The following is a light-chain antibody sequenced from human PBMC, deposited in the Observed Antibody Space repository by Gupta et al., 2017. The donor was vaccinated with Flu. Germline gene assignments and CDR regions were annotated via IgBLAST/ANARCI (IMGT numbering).Light chain of an antibody. CDR2: DAS. CDR3: QQYNNQPLVT. V-gene: IGKV3-20*01. CDR1: QSLSANF. Sequence: DIVLTQSPGTLSLSPGERATLSCRASQSLSANFLAWYKQKPGQAPRLLIYDASSRDTGIPDRFSGSGYGTDFTLTISRREPEDSAVYYCQQYNNQPLVTFGHGTKVELK. J-gene: IGKJ3*01.